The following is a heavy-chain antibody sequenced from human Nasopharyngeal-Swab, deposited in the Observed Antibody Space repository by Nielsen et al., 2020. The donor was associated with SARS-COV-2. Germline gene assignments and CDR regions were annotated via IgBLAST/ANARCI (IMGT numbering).Heavy chain of an antibody. CDR1: GYTFTSYG. D-gene: IGHD3-3*01. CDR3: ARDLPSAQYYDFWRGYFYYYYGMDV. Sequence: ASLKVSCKASGYTFTSYGISWVRQAPGQGLEWMGWISAYNGNTNYAQKLQGRVTMTTDTSTSTAYMALRSLRSDDTAVYYCARDLPSAQYYDFWRGYFYYYYGMDVWGQGTTVTVSS. V-gene: IGHV1-18*01. J-gene: IGHJ6*02. CDR2: ISAYNGNT.